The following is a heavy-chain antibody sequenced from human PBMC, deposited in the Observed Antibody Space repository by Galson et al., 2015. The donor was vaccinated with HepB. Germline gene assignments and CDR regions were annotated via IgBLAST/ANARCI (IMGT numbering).Heavy chain of an antibody. CDR2: TYYRSKWYN. Sequence: CAISGDSVSSNSAAWNWIRQSPSRGLEWLGRTYYRSKWYNDYAVSVKSRITINPDTSKNQFSLQLNSVTPEDTAVYYCARADGSGSYYTLYYFDYWGQGTLVTVSS. V-gene: IGHV6-1*01. J-gene: IGHJ4*02. D-gene: IGHD3-10*01. CDR1: GDSVSSNSAA. CDR3: ARADGSGSYYTLYYFDY.